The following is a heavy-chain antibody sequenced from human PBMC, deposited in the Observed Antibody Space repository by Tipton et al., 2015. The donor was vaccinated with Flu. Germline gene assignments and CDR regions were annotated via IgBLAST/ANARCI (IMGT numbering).Heavy chain of an antibody. CDR1: GGSISSFY. V-gene: IGHV4-4*07. D-gene: IGHD3-16*02. Sequence: TLSLTCTVSGGSISSFYWSWIRQPAGKGLEWIGRIYTNTNTNYKASLKSRVTISVDTSKNQFSLKLSSVTAADTAVYFCARSRDYVWGSYRYSDYDAFDIWGQGTMVTVSS. CDR3: ARSRDYVWGSYRYSDYDAFDI. CDR2: IYTNTNT. J-gene: IGHJ3*02.